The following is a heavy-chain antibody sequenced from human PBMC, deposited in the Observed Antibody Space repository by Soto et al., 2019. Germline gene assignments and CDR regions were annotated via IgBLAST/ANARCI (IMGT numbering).Heavy chain of an antibody. Sequence: EVRLVESGGGLVQPGGSLRLSCVVSGFSFDSYWMHWVRQAPGQGPVWVSRIDYDGTTTNYADFVKGRFTVSRDNARNTLYLQMNRLRPNDTAVYYCTRGPRASSGGTGAYWGQGTLVTVSS. J-gene: IGHJ4*02. V-gene: IGHV3-74*01. CDR1: GFSFDSYW. CDR2: IDYDGTTT. D-gene: IGHD2-2*01. CDR3: TRGPRASSGGTGAY.